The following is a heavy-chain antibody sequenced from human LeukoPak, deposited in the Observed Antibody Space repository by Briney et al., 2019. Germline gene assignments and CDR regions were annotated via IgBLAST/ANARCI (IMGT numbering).Heavy chain of an antibody. V-gene: IGHV3-30*04. CDR3: ASFITTRLDN. Sequence: QPGGSLRLSCAASGFTFSSYAMHWVRQAPGKGLEWVAVISYDGSNKYYADSVKGRFTISRDNSKNTLYLQMNSLRAEDTAVYYCASFITTRLDNWGQGILVTVSS. D-gene: IGHD1-14*01. CDR2: ISYDGSNK. CDR1: GFTFSSYA. J-gene: IGHJ4*02.